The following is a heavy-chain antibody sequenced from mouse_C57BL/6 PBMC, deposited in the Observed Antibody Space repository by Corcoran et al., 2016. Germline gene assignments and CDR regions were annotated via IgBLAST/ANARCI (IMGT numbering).Heavy chain of an antibody. Sequence: EVQLQQSGPELMKPGASVKISCKASGYTFTDYYMNWVKQSHGKSLEWIGDINPNNGGTSYNQKFKGKATLTVDKSSSTAYMELRSLTSEDSAVDYCARSGDYDPFAYWGQGTLVTVSA. V-gene: IGHV1-26*01. CDR3: ARSGDYDPFAY. D-gene: IGHD2-4*01. CDR1: GYTFTDYY. J-gene: IGHJ3*01. CDR2: INPNNGGT.